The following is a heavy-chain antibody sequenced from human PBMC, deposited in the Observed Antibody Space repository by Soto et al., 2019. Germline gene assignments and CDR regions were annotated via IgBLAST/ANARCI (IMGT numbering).Heavy chain of an antibody. CDR2: IWYDGSNK. CDR1: GFTFSSYG. CDR3: ARPQGDYCSGGSCYSRGLNDAFDI. J-gene: IGHJ3*02. V-gene: IGHV3-33*01. D-gene: IGHD2-15*01. Sequence: QVQLVESGGGVVQPGRSLRLSCAASGFTFSSYGMHWVRQAPGKGLEWVASIWYDGSNKYYADSVKGRFTISRDNSKNTLYLQMNSLRAEDTAVYYCARPQGDYCSGGSCYSRGLNDAFDIWVQGTMVTVSS.